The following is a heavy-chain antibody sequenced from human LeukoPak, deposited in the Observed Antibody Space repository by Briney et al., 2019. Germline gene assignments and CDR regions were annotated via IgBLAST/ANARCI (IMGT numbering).Heavy chain of an antibody. CDR1: GFTFSSYG. CDR3: VKANADYGDYGDY. J-gene: IGHJ4*02. V-gene: IGHV3-30*18. CDR2: ISYDGSNK. D-gene: IGHD4-17*01. Sequence: GGSLRLSCAASGFTFSSYGMHWVRQAPGKGLEWVAVISYDGSNKYYADSVKGRFTISRDNSKNTLYLQMNSLRAEDTAVYYCVKANADYGDYGDYWGQGTLVTVSS.